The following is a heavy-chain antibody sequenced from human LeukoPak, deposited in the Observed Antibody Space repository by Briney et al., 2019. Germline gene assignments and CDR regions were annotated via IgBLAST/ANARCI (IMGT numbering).Heavy chain of an antibody. CDR3: ARGAWFGELSYGMDV. J-gene: IGHJ6*02. Sequence: SETLSLTCAVYGGSFSGYYWSWIRQPPGKGLEWIGEINHSGSTNYNPSLKSRVTISVDTSKNQFSLKLSSVTAADTAVYYCARGAWFGELSYGMDVWGQGTTVTVSS. D-gene: IGHD3-10*01. CDR1: GGSFSGYY. V-gene: IGHV4-34*01. CDR2: INHSGST.